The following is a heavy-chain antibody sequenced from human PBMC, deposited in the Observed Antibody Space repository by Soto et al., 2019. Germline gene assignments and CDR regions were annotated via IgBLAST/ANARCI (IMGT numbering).Heavy chain of an antibody. CDR1: GVTLSYDAYS. V-gene: IGHV4-30-2*06. Sequence: SETLSLTCSVSGVTLSYDAYSWNWIRQSPGKGLEWLGYISHLETTYYNPSFRSRLSFSVDRTRTQFLLILSSRAADAEPDYYGVRGGGYDSFDFWGQGIQVTVSS. D-gene: IGHD2-15*01. J-gene: IGHJ4*02. CDR3: VRGGGYDSFDF. CDR2: ISHLETT.